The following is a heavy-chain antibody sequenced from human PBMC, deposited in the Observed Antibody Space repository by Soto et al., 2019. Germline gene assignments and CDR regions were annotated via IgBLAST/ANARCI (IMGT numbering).Heavy chain of an antibody. CDR2: IKSKTDGGTT. J-gene: IGHJ3*02. V-gene: IGHV3-15*01. CDR1: GFTFSNAW. CDR3: TTDLPYSSDWSYRDDAFDI. Sequence: GGSLRLSCAASGFTFSNAWMSWVRQAPGKGLEWVGRIKSKTDGGTTDYAAPVKGRFTISRDDSKNTLYLQMNSLKTEDTAVYYRTTDLPYSSDWSYRDDAFDIWGQGTMVTVSS. D-gene: IGHD6-19*01.